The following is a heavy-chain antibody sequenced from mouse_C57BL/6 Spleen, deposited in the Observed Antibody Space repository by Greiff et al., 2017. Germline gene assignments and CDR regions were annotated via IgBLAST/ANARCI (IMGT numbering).Heavy chain of an antibody. V-gene: IGHV1-82*01. CDR3: ARWGDYYGSSPYWYFDV. J-gene: IGHJ1*03. D-gene: IGHD1-1*01. CDR2: IYPGDGDT. CDR1: GYAFSSSW. Sequence: QVQLQQSGPELVKPGASVKISCKASGYAFSSSWMNWVKQRPGKGLECIGRIYPGDGDTNYNGKFKGKATLTADKSSSTAYMQLSSLTSEDSAVYFCARWGDYYGSSPYWYFDVWGTGTTVTVSS.